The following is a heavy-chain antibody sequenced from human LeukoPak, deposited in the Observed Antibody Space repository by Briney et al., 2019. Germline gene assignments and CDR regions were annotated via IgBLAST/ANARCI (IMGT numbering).Heavy chain of an antibody. CDR3: ARGSNGGTLIYDFDY. Sequence: PSETLSLTCAVYGGSFSGYYWSWIRQPPGKGLEWIGVSNHSGSTNYNPSLKSRVTISVDTSKNQFSLKLSSVTAADTAVYYCARGSNGGTLIYDFDYWGQGTLVTVSS. D-gene: IGHD2-15*01. CDR1: GGSFSGYY. CDR2: SNHSGST. V-gene: IGHV4-34*01. J-gene: IGHJ4*02.